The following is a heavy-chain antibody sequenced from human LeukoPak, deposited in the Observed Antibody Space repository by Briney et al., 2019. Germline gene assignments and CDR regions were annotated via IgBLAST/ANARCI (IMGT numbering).Heavy chain of an antibody. J-gene: IGHJ4*02. CDR3: ATRGGYFYDY. V-gene: IGHV1-2*02. Sequence: ASMKVSCKASGYAFTRYNFHLVRQAPGQGLEWMGWINPDSGATNYAQKFQGRVTMTWDTSISTAYMELNSLRSDDTAVYYCATRGGYFYDYWGQGTLVTVSS. D-gene: IGHD3-10*01. CDR2: INPDSGAT. CDR1: GYAFTRYN.